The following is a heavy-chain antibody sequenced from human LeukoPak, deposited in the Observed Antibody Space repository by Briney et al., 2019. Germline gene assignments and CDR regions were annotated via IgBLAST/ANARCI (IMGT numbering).Heavy chain of an antibody. V-gene: IGHV4-39*07. J-gene: IGHJ4*02. Sequence: SETLSLTCTVAGGSISNRDYYWGRIRQPPGKGLEWIGSIFNSGSFNSGATYSNPSLRSRMTISMDTAKNQFSLSLSSVTAADTAVYFCARSPGFGSSWYDYWGQGTLVTVSS. D-gene: IGHD6-13*01. CDR2: IFNSGSFNSGAT. CDR1: GGSISNRDYY. CDR3: ARSPGFGSSWYDY.